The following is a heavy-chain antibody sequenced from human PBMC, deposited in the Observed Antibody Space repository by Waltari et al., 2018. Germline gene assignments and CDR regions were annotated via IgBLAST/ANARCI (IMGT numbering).Heavy chain of an antibody. J-gene: IGHJ4*02. Sequence: EVKLVESGGGLIQPGGSLRFSCAASGFTGSSHYIHWVRRAPGKGLEWVSVIYSGGSTYYADSVKGRFTISRDNSKNTLYLQMNSLRAEDTAVYYCARERTAAGMLFDYWGQETLVTVSS. CDR1: GFTGSSHY. CDR3: ARERTAAGMLFDY. CDR2: IYSGGST. V-gene: IGHV3-53*01. D-gene: IGHD6-13*01.